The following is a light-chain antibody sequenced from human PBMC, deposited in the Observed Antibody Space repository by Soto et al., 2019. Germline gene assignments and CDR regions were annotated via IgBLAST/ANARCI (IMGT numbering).Light chain of an antibody. CDR3: QEYYNWPPVT. Sequence: ERVMTQCPATLSVSPGECATLSCRASQYVSSRVAWYQQKSGQAPRLLIYGATTRASGIPARFSGSGSGTEFTLTISGLQSEDFAIYYCQEYYNWPPVTFGQGTRLEIK. V-gene: IGKV3-15*01. CDR2: GAT. J-gene: IGKJ5*01. CDR1: QYVSSR.